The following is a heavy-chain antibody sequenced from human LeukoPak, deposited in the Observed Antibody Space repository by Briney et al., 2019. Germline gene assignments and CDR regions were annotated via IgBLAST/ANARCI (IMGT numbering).Heavy chain of an antibody. V-gene: IGHV4-4*07. D-gene: IGHD3-3*01. CDR3: ARDLLTIFGVDPFDP. CDR2: IYTSGST. CDR1: GGSISSYY. J-gene: IGHJ5*02. Sequence: SETLSLTCTVSGGSISSYYWSWIRQPAGKGLGWIGRIYTSGSTNYNPSLKSRVTMSVDTSKNQFSLKLSSVTAADTAVYYCARDLLTIFGVDPFDPWGQGTLVTVSS.